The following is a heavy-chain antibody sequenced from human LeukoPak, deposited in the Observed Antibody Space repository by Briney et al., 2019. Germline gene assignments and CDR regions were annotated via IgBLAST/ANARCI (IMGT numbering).Heavy chain of an antibody. CDR3: ARTNYYDNSGLDY. V-gene: IGHV3-33*01. CDR1: GFTFSSYG. Sequence: GGSLRLSCAASGFTFSSYGMHWVRQAPGKGLEWVAVIWYDGSNKYYADSVKGRFTISRDNSKNTLYLQMNSLRAEDTAVYYCARTNYYDNSGLDYWGQGTLVTVSS. D-gene: IGHD3-22*01. CDR2: IWYDGSNK. J-gene: IGHJ4*02.